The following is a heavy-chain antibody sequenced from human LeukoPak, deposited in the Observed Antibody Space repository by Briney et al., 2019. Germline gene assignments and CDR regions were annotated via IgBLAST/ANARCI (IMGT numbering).Heavy chain of an antibody. CDR2: IIPILGIA. Sequence: SVKVSCKASGGTFSSYAISWVRQAPGQGLEWMGRIIPILGIANYAQKFQGRVTMTEDTSADTAYMELSSLRSEDTAVYYCATMYGMDVWGQGTTVTVSS. J-gene: IGHJ6*02. CDR3: ATMYGMDV. CDR1: GGTFSSYA. D-gene: IGHD1/OR15-1a*01. V-gene: IGHV1-69*04.